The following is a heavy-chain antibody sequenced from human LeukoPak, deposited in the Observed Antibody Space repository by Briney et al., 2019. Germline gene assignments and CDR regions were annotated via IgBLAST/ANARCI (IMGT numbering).Heavy chain of an antibody. J-gene: IGHJ4*02. CDR2: ISGSGGTT. CDR1: GFTFSSYA. V-gene: IGHV3-23*01. Sequence: GSLRLSCAASGFTFSSYAMSWVRQAPGKGLEWVSVISGSGGTTYYADSVKGRFTVSRDNSKNTLYLQMNSLRAEDTAVYYCAKEWIVPMVTDYWGQGTLATVSS. CDR3: AKEWIVPMVTDY. D-gene: IGHD5-18*01.